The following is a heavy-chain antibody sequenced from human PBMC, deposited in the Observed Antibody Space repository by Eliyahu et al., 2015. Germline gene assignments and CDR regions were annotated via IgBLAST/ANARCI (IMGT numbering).Heavy chain of an antibody. V-gene: IGHV4-39*01. CDR3: ARHHYDILTGTNWFDP. Sequence: QLQLQESGPGLVKPSETLSLTCTVSGGSIXXSSYYWGWIRQPPGKGLEWIGSIYYXXSTYYNPSLKSRVTISVDTSKNQFSLKLSSVTAADTAGYYCARHHYDILTGTNWFDPWGQGTLVTVSS. J-gene: IGHJ5*02. CDR1: GGSIXXSSYY. CDR2: IYYXXST. D-gene: IGHD3-9*01.